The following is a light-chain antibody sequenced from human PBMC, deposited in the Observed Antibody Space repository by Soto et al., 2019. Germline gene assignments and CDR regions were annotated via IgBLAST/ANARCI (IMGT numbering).Light chain of an antibody. Sequence: QSALTQAASVSGSPGQSITISCTGTSSDVGGYNYVSWYQQHPDKAPKLMIYEVSNRPSGVSNRFSGSKSGNTASLTISGLQPEDEADYYCSSYTSINTLVFGTGTKLTVL. CDR1: SSDVGGYNY. CDR2: EVS. CDR3: SSYTSINTLV. J-gene: IGLJ1*01. V-gene: IGLV2-14*01.